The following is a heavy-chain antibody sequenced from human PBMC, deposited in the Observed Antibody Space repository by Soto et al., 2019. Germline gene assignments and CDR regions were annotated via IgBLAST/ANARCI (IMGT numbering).Heavy chain of an antibody. J-gene: IGHJ4*02. Sequence: EVQLVQSGAEVKKPGESLKISCKGSGYSFTSYWIGWVRQMPGKGLEWMGIISPGDSDTRYSPSFQGQVTISADKSISTAYLQWSSLKASDTAMYYCARHAYYYDSSGYYIYLDYWGQGTLVTVSS. CDR1: GYSFTSYW. CDR3: ARHAYYYDSSGYYIYLDY. CDR2: ISPGDSDT. D-gene: IGHD3-22*01. V-gene: IGHV5-51*01.